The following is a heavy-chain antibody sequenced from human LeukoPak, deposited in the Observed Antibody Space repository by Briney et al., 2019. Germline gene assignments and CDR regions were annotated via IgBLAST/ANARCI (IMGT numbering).Heavy chain of an antibody. CDR2: IYHSGST. D-gene: IGHD2-21*02. J-gene: IGHJ6*02. V-gene: IGHV4-4*02. CDR3: ARDPHIVVVTAIPDGMDV. Sequence: SGTLSLTCAVSGGSGGSISSSNYWSWVRQPPGKGLEWIGEIYHSGSTNYNPSLKSRVTISVDKSKNQFSLKLSSVTAADTAVYYCARDPHIVVVTAIPDGMDVWGQGTTVTVSS. CDR1: GGSGGSISSSNY.